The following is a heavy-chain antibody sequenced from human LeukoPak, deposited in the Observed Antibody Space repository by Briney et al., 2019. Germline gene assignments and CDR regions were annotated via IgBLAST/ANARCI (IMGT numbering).Heavy chain of an antibody. CDR3: ARGARAYNYGYYFYC. Sequence: PSETLSLTCTLSARSTTTQYSGWIRQPPGKRLEYLGYMYHSGIANYNPSLKRRVTISVDTSNEQFYLYVHSLTAADTAMYYGARGARAYNYGYYFYCWGQGTLVTVSS. D-gene: IGHD5-18*01. CDR2: MYHSGIA. J-gene: IGHJ4*02. CDR1: ARSTTTQY. V-gene: IGHV4-59*11.